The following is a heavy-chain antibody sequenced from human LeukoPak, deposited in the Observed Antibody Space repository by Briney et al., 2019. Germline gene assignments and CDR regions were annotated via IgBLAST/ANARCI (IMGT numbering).Heavy chain of an antibody. CDR1: GFTFSSYG. J-gene: IGHJ4*02. CDR2: IWYDGSNK. D-gene: IGHD2-15*01. CDR3: ANDPRSGGSCYLDY. Sequence: GGSLRLSCAASGFTFSSYGMHWVRQAPGKGLEWVAVIWYDGSNKYYADSVKGRFTISRDNSKNTLYLQMNSLSAHDTAVYYRANDPRSGGSCYLDYWPQGPLVTVSS. V-gene: IGHV3-33*03.